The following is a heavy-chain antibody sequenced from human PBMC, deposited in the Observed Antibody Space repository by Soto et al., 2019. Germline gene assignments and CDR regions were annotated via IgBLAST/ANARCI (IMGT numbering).Heavy chain of an antibody. V-gene: IGHV4-30-2*02. CDR1: GGSISSGGYS. CDR2: IYHSGST. Sequence: SETLSLTCAVSGGSISSGGYSWSWIRQPPGKGLEWIGYIYHSGSTYYNPSLKSRVTISVDTSKNQLSLKLSSVTAADTAVYYCARVGREGISEGYFDYWGQGTQVTVS. CDR3: ARVGREGISEGYFDY. J-gene: IGHJ4*02.